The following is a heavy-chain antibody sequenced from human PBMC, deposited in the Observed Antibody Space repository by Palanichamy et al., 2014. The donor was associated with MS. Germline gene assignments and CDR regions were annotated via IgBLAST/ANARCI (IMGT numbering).Heavy chain of an antibody. J-gene: IGHJ4*02. Sequence: QVQLVESGGGVVQPGMSLRLSCAASGFKFSNYDIHRVRQAPGKGLEWVAVIWSDGSNTYHAESVKGRFTISRDNSKNTLYLQMNSLRAEDTAVYYCARKRLLMSVGAFDYWGQGTLVTVSS. D-gene: IGHD1-26*01. CDR3: ARKRLLMSVGAFDY. CDR2: IWSDGSNT. V-gene: IGHV3-33*01. CDR1: GFKFSNYD.